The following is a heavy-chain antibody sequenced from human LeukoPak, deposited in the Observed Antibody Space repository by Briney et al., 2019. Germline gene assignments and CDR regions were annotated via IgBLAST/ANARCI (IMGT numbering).Heavy chain of an antibody. D-gene: IGHD5-12*01. Sequence: GGSLRLSCAASGFTFDDYGMSWVRQAPGKGLEWVSGINWNGGSTGYADSVKGRFTISRDNAKNSLYLQMNSLRAEDTALYYCARRGGDIVATIWPYAFDIWGQGTMVTVSS. V-gene: IGHV3-20*04. CDR1: GFTFDDYG. J-gene: IGHJ3*02. CDR3: ARRGGDIVATIWPYAFDI. CDR2: INWNGGST.